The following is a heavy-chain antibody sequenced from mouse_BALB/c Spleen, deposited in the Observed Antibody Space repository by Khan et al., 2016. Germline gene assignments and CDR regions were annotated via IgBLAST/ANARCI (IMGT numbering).Heavy chain of an antibody. CDR1: GYSITSDYA. CDR3: ARALGMDY. V-gene: IGHV3-2*02. Sequence: EVQLQESGPGLVKPSQSLSLTCTVTGYSITSDYAWNWIRQFPGNKLEWMGYISYSGSTSYNQSLKSRISITRDTSKNQFFLQLNSVTTEDTATYYCARALGMDYWGQGTSVTVSS. D-gene: IGHD3-3*01. CDR2: ISYSGST. J-gene: IGHJ4*01.